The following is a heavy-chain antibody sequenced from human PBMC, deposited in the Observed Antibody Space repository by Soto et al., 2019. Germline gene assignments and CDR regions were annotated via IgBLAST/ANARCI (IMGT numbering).Heavy chain of an antibody. D-gene: IGHD3-10*01. V-gene: IGHV3-23*01. Sequence: PGGSLRLSCVASGFTFSSYSVSWVRQAPGKGLEWVSGFRAGGDDGTTYYADSVKGRFTISRDNSKNTLFLQMNSLRAEDTAIYYCAKKVNSGSGSQYFDYFGQGTLVTVS. CDR1: GFTFSSYS. CDR2: FRAGGDDGTT. CDR3: AKKVNSGSGSQYFDY. J-gene: IGHJ4*02.